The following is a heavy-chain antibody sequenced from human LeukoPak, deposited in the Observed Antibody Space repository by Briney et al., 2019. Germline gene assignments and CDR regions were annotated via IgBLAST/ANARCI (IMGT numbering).Heavy chain of an antibody. J-gene: IGHJ4*02. CDR2: ISFDGSDQ. CDR3: ARANGYGYFDY. Sequence: GGSLRLSCAASGFTFSNYAMHWVRQAPGKGLEWVAVISFDGSDQYYADSVRGRFTISRDNSKNTLYLQMGSLRAEDMAVYYCARANGYGYFDYWGQGTLVTVSS. CDR1: GFTFSNYA. V-gene: IGHV3-30*03. D-gene: IGHD5-12*01.